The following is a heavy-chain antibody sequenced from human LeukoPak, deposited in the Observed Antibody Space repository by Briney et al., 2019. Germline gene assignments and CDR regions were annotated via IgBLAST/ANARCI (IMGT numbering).Heavy chain of an antibody. CDR3: ARVIAGAGRSGWFDP. V-gene: IGHV4-30-2*01. D-gene: IGHD6-13*01. CDR1: GGSISSGGYS. Sequence: SETLSLTCAVSGGSISSGGYSWSWIRQPPGKGLEWIGYIYHSGSTYYNPSLKSRVTISVDRSKNQFSLKLSSVTAADTAVYYCARVIAGAGRSGWFDPWGQGTLVTVSS. CDR2: IYHSGST. J-gene: IGHJ5*02.